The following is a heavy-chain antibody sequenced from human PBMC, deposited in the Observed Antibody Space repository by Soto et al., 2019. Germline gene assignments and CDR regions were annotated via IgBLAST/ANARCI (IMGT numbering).Heavy chain of an antibody. Sequence: EVQLVESGGGLVQPGGSLRLSCAASGFTFHDSAMHWVRQAPGKGLEWVSTITWNSVNLAYAASVRGRFTISRDDAKNSLYLQMNSLTTEDTALYFCAKDLLRAAGTIDYWGQGTLVTVSS. CDR1: GFTFHDSA. D-gene: IGHD6-13*01. V-gene: IGHV3-9*01. CDR3: AKDLLRAAGTIDY. J-gene: IGHJ4*02. CDR2: ITWNSVNL.